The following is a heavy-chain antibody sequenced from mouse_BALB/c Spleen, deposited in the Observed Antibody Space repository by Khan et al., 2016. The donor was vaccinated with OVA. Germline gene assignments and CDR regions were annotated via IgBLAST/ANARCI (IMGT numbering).Heavy chain of an antibody. CDR2: IYPGDGST. J-gene: IGHJ4*01. CDR3: AREGLRGVGMDY. CDR1: GYTFTAYD. D-gene: IGHD2-4*01. Sequence: QVQLQQSGPELVKPGALVKISCQASGYTFTAYDINWVKQRPGQGLEWIGWIYPGDGSTKYNENFKDKATLTADPSSNTAYMQLSGLTSEKSAVYFCAREGLRGVGMDYWGQGISVSVSS. V-gene: IGHV1S56*01.